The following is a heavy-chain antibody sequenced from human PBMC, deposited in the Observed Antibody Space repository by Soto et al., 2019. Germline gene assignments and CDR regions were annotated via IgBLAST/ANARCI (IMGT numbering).Heavy chain of an antibody. V-gene: IGHV3-30*18. J-gene: IGHJ4*02. CDR2: ISYDGSHK. Sequence: HVQLVESGGGVVQPGRSLRLSCADSGFNFSTYGMHWVRQAPGKGLEWVAVISYDGSHKAFADSVKGRIAISRDNSKNTLFLQINSLREEDTAVYYCAKDVVKTSSWPADWGQGTLVTVSS. CDR3: AKDVVKTSSWPAD. D-gene: IGHD6-19*01. CDR1: GFNFSTYG.